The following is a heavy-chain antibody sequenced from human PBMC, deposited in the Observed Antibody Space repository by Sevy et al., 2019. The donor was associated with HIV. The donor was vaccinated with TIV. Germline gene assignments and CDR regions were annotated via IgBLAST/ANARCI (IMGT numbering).Heavy chain of an antibody. V-gene: IGHV3-74*01. CDR1: GFTFSSYW. Sequence: GGSLRLSCPASGFTFSSYWMHWVRQAPGKGLVWVSRINSDGSSTSYADSVKGRFTISRDNAKNTLYLQMNSLRAEDTAVYYCARVEELYYYYGMDVWGQGTTVTVSS. CDR3: ARVEELYYYYGMDV. J-gene: IGHJ6*02. CDR2: INSDGSST. D-gene: IGHD1-7*01.